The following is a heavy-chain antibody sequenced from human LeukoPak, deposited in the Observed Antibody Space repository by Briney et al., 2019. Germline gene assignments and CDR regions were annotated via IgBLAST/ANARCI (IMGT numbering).Heavy chain of an antibody. D-gene: IGHD5-24*01. J-gene: IGHJ3*02. CDR2: ISGSGSST. CDR1: GFTFSTYA. CDR3: AKLRDGYNLISAFDI. V-gene: IGHV3-23*01. Sequence: GGSLRLSCAASGFTFSTYAMSWVRPAPGKGLEWVSVISGSGSSTYYADSVKGRFTISRDNSKNTLYLQMNSLRAEDTAVYYCAKLRDGYNLISAFDIWGQGTMVTVSS.